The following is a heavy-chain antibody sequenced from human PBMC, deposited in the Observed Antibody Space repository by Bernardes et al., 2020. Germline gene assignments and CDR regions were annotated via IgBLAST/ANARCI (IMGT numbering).Heavy chain of an antibody. Sequence: GGSLSLSCTASGFTFSTYEMNWVRQAPGKGLEWVSFITSGGNTRYYADSVKGRFTISRDNAANSLYLQMDNLRAEDTAVYYCARDSPPYNWNYNYYYMDVWGKGTAVTVSS. CDR3: ARDSPPYNWNYNYYYMDV. J-gene: IGHJ6*03. CDR1: GFTFSTYE. V-gene: IGHV3-48*03. D-gene: IGHD1-20*01. CDR2: ITSGGNTR.